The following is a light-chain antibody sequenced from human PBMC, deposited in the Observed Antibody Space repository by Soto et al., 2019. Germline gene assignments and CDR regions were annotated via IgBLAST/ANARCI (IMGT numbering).Light chain of an antibody. V-gene: IGKV3-20*01. CDR2: GAS. CDR1: QAVYSSL. J-gene: IGKJ5*01. CDR3: QQYTGPPTT. Sequence: DTVLTQSPGTLSLSPGEGATLSCRATQAVYSSLLAWYQQKPGQAPRLIIYGASTRAAGIPDRFSGSGSGTDCTLTITRLEPEDSAVYFCQQYTGPPTTFGQGTRLEIK.